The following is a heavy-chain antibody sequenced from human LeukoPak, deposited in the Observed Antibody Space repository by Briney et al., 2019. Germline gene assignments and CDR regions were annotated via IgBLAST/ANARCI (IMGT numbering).Heavy chain of an antibody. CDR3: ARDTTTRLVDY. Sequence: SETLSLTCTVSGGSISSSSYYWGWIRQPAGKGLEWIGSIYYSGSTYYNPSLKSRVTISVDTSKNQFSLKLSSVTAADTAVYYCARDTTTRLVDYWGQGTLVTVSS. CDR1: GGSISSSSYY. CDR2: IYYSGST. D-gene: IGHD4-11*01. J-gene: IGHJ4*02. V-gene: IGHV4-39*07.